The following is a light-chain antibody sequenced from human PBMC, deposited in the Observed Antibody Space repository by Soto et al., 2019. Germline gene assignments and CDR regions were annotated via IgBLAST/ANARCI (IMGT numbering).Light chain of an antibody. CDR3: HQYTNWPRT. V-gene: IGKV3-15*01. CDR1: QSVSNN. J-gene: IGKJ1*01. CDR2: GAS. Sequence: EIVMTQSPATLSVSPGERATLSCRASQSVSNNLAWFQHKAGQAPRLLIYGASTRATAIPARFSGSGSGTEFTLTISSLQSEDFAVYYCHQYTNWPRTFGQGTKVESK.